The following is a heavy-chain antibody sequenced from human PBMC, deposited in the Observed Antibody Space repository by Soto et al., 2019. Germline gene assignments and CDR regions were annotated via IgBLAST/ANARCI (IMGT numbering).Heavy chain of an antibody. J-gene: IGHJ2*01. V-gene: IGHV1-69*06. CDR3: ARVLLPPYGSGWRRIFWDFDL. D-gene: IGHD6-19*01. CDR1: GGTFNSYA. CDR2: IIPIFRST. Sequence: QVQLVQSGAEVKKPGSSVKVSCKASGGTFNSYALTWVRQAPGHGREWMGGIIPIFRSTNYAQTFQGKVTITANRSTSTAYMVVSSLRSDDTAVYYWARVLLPPYGSGWRRIFWDFDLWGRGTRVTVSS.